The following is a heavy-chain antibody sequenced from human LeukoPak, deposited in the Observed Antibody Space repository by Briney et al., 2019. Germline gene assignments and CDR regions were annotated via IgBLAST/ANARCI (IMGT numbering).Heavy chain of an antibody. Sequence: PETLSLTCTVSGGSISSYYWSWIRQPPGKGLEWIGYIYYSGSTNYNPSLKSRVTISVDTSKNQFSLKLSSVTAADTAVYYCARDPPVGARPLDYWGQGTLVTVSS. CDR2: IYYSGST. D-gene: IGHD1-26*01. V-gene: IGHV4-59*01. CDR3: ARDPPVGARPLDY. J-gene: IGHJ4*02. CDR1: GGSISSYY.